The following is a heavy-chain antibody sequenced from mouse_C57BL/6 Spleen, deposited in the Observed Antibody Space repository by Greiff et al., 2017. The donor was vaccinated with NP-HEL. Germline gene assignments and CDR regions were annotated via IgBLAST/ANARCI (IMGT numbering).Heavy chain of an antibody. V-gene: IGHV1-50*01. CDR3: ARKTGKRYFDY. Sequence: QVQLQQPGAELVKPGASVKLSCKASGYTFTSYWMQWVKQRPGQGLEWIGEIDPSDSYTNYNQKFKGKATLTVDTSSSTAYMQLSSLTSEDSAVYYCARKTGKRYFDYWGQGTTLTVSS. CDR1: GYTFTSYW. D-gene: IGHD4-1*01. J-gene: IGHJ2*01. CDR2: IDPSDSYT.